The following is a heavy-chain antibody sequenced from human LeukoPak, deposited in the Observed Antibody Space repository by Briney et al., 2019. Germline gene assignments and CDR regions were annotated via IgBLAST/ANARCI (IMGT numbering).Heavy chain of an antibody. CDR3: AKDRRVDIVATIEY. Sequence: GGSLRLSCAASGFTFSSYAMSWVRQAPGKGLEWVSAISGSGGSTYYADSVEGRFTISRDNSKNTLYLQMNSLRAEDTAVYYCAKDRRVDIVATIEYWGQGTLVTVSS. V-gene: IGHV3-23*01. CDR1: GFTFSSYA. D-gene: IGHD5-12*01. CDR2: ISGSGGST. J-gene: IGHJ4*02.